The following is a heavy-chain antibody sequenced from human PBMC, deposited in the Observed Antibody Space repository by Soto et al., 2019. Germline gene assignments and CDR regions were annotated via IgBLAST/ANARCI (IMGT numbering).Heavy chain of an antibody. CDR3: AHSVPTTVTTSHFDY. CDR1: GFSLSTSGVG. CDR2: IYWDDDK. Sequence: QITLKESGPTLVKPTQTLTLTCTFSGFSLSTSGVGVGWIRQPPGKALEWLALIYWDDDKRYSPSLKSRLTITTDTSKNQVVLTMTNMDPVDTATYYCAHSVPTTVTTSHFDYWCQGTLVTVSS. D-gene: IGHD4-17*01. J-gene: IGHJ4*02. V-gene: IGHV2-5*02.